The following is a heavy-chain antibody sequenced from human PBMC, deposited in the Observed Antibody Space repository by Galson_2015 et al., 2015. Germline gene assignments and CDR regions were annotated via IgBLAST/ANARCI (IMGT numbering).Heavy chain of an antibody. J-gene: IGHJ6*02. CDR1: GGTFSSYA. D-gene: IGHD3-10*01. V-gene: IGHV1-69*13. CDR3: ARDLNHDYYGSGNGMDV. CDR2: IIPIFGTA. Sequence: SVKVSCKASGGTFSSYAISWVRQAPGQGLEWMGGIIPIFGTANYAQKFQGRVTITADESTSTAYMELSSLRSEDTAVYYCARDLNHDYYGSGNGMDVWGQGTTVTVSS.